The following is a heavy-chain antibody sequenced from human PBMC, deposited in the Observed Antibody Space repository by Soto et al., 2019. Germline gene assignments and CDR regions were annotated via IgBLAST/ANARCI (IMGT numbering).Heavy chain of an antibody. CDR3: ARARQYYVCELDP. D-gene: IGHD3-10*02. J-gene: IGHJ5*02. V-gene: IGHV4-31*03. Sequence: QVQLQESGPGLVQPSQTLSLTCTVSGDSISRGAYYWTWIRQHPGKGLEWIGYFSNSGRTYYNPSLKKRLTISLDTSENQFPLKLTSVIASDTAIDYCARARQYYVCELDPWGQGTLDTVSS. CDR2: FSNSGRT. CDR1: GDSISRGAYY.